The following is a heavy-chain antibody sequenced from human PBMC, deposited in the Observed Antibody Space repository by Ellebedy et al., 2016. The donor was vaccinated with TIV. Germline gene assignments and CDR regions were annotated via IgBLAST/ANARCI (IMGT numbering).Heavy chain of an antibody. J-gene: IGHJ4*02. D-gene: IGHD1-14*01. CDR2: INSDGRT. CDR3: VRINPY. Sequence: GGSLRLXCVASGFTFSNYWIDWVRQAPGKGLLWISRINSDGRTNYADSVKGRFTTSRDNAKNTLYLQMNSLRAEDTAVYYCVRINPYWGQGTLVTVSS. V-gene: IGHV3-74*01. CDR1: GFTFSNYW.